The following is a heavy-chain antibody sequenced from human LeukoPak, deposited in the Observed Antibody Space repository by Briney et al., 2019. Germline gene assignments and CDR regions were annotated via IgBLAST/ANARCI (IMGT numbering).Heavy chain of an antibody. J-gene: IGHJ4*02. CDR2: INPSGGST. CDR1: GYTFTSYY. V-gene: IGHV1-46*01. D-gene: IGHD1-26*01. CDR3: ARVGEWELPDY. Sequence: ASVTVSCTASGYTFTSYYMHWVRQAPGQGLEWMGIINPSGGSTSYAQKFQGRVTMTRDTSTSTVYMELSSLRSEDTAVYYCARVGEWELPDYWGQGTLVTVSS.